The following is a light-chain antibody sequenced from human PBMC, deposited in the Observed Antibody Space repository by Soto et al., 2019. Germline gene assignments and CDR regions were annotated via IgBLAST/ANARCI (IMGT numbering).Light chain of an antibody. CDR3: QPFNRGPFT. Sequence: DIQMTQSPSSLSASVGDRVTITCRASQGIDNYLSWYQQNPGKVPELLIYAASTLRSGVPSRFSGSGSGTDFTLTISSLRPEDVAASYCQPFNRGPFTFGPGTTVDIK. CDR2: AAS. J-gene: IGKJ3*01. CDR1: QGIDNY. V-gene: IGKV1-27*01.